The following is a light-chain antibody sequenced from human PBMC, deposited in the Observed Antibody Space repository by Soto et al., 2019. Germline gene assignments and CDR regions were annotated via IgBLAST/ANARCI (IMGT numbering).Light chain of an antibody. CDR3: QQYNNWPKM. CDR1: QSVSNN. Sequence: EIVLTQSPGTLSLSPGERATLSCRASQSVSNNYLAWYQQKPGQAPRLLIYGASNRATGIPARFSGSGSGTEFTLTISSLQSEDFAVYYCQQYNNWPKMFGQGTKVDIK. J-gene: IGKJ1*01. CDR2: GAS. V-gene: IGKV3-15*01.